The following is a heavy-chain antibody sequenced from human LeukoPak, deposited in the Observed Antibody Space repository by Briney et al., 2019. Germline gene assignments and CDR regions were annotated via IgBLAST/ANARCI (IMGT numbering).Heavy chain of an antibody. CDR3: ARIHCSSTSCPIDY. CDR1: GGSISSGGYS. CDR2: IYHSGSI. J-gene: IGHJ4*02. D-gene: IGHD2-2*01. Sequence: SQTLSLTCAVSGGSISSGGYSWSWIRQPPGKGLEWIGYIYHSGSIYYNPSLKSRVTISVDRSKNQFSLKLSSVTAADTAVYYCARIHCSSTSCPIDYWGQGTLVTVSS. V-gene: IGHV4-30-2*01.